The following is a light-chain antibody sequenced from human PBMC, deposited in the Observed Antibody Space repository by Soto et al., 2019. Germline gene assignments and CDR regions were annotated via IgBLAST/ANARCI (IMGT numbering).Light chain of an antibody. CDR2: ASS. CDR3: QQSYNTQIT. J-gene: IGKJ5*01. Sequence: DIQMTQSPSSLSASVGDRVTITCRASQSISSYLNWYQQKPGQAPRLLISASSSLQSGVPSRFIGRGSGTDFTLTISSRKPEDFATYYCQQSYNTQITFGQGTRLVIK. CDR1: QSISSY. V-gene: IGKV1-39*01.